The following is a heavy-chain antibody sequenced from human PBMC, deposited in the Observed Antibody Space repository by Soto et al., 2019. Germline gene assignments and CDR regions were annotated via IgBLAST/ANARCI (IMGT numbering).Heavy chain of an antibody. CDR2: IYSGGRT. CDR3: ARGIPRGYSYGSYYFDY. D-gene: IGHD5-18*01. CDR1: GYTVSSNY. J-gene: IGHJ4*02. V-gene: IGHV3-53*01. Sequence: GGSLRLSCAASGYTVSSNYMTWVRQAPGKGLEWVSVIYSGGRTYYADSVKGRFTISRDNSKNTLYLQMNSLRAEDTAVYYCARGIPRGYSYGSYYFDYWGQGTLVTVSS.